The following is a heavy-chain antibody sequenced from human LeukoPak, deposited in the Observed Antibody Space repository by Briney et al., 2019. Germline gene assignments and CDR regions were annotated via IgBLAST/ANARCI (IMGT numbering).Heavy chain of an antibody. V-gene: IGHV4-59*01. J-gene: IGHJ6*02. CDR1: GGSISGYY. CDR2: IYYNGIS. CDR3: ARDQGQLSRYYYYYYGMDV. D-gene: IGHD5-18*01. Sequence: LETLSLTCTVSGGSISGYYWSWIRQPPGKGLEWIAYIYYNGISNYNPSLKSRVIISVDSSKNQFSLKLTSVTAADTAVYYCARDQGQLSRYYYYYYGMDVWGQGTTVTVSS.